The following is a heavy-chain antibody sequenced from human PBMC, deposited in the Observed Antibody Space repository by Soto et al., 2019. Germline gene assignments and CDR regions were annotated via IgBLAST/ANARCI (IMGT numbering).Heavy chain of an antibody. Sequence: GASVKVSCKPSGGTFSSYAISWVRQAPGQGLEWMGGIIPIFGTANYAQKFQGRVTITADKSTSTAYMELSSLRSEDTAVYYCASLTYDYVWGSYLGYWGQGTLVTVSS. CDR2: IIPIFGTA. V-gene: IGHV1-69*06. J-gene: IGHJ4*02. CDR1: GGTFSSYA. CDR3: ASLTYDYVWGSYLGY. D-gene: IGHD3-16*02.